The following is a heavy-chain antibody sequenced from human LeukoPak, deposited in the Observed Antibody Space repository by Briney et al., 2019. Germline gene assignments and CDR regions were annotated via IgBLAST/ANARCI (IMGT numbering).Heavy chain of an antibody. D-gene: IGHD1-26*01. CDR1: GFTFSSYA. V-gene: IGHV3-30-3*01. J-gene: IGHJ5*02. CDR3: ARDLWELRP. Sequence: PGGSLRLSCAASGFTFSSYAMHWVRQAPGKGLEWVAVISYDGSNKYYAGSVKGRFTISRDNSKNTPYLQMNSLRAEDTAVYYCARDLWELRPWGQGTLVTASS. CDR2: ISYDGSNK.